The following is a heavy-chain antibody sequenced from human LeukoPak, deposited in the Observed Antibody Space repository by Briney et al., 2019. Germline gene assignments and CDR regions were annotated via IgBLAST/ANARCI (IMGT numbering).Heavy chain of an antibody. CDR3: ASGGRKYQLPPGRDY. D-gene: IGHD2-2*01. J-gene: IGHJ4*02. Sequence: SETLSLTCAVYGGSFSGYYWSWIRQPPGKGLEWIGEINHSGSTNYNPSLKSRVTITVDTSKKQFSLTLSSVTAADTAVYYCASGGRKYQLPPGRDYWGQGTLVTVSA. V-gene: IGHV4-34*01. CDR2: INHSGST. CDR1: GGSFSGYY.